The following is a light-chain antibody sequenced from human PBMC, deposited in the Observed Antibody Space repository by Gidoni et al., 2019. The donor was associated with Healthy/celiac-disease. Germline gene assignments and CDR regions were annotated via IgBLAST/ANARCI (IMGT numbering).Light chain of an antibody. CDR2: WAS. CDR3: QQYYSTPRT. CDR1: QSVLYSSNNKNY. V-gene: IGKV4-1*01. Sequence: DIVMTQSPDSLAVSLGERATINCKSSQSVLYSSNNKNYLAWYQQKPGQPPKLLIYWASTRESGVPDRFSGSGSGTDFTLPIRSLQAEDVAVSYCQQYYSTPRTFGQGTKVEIK. J-gene: IGKJ1*01.